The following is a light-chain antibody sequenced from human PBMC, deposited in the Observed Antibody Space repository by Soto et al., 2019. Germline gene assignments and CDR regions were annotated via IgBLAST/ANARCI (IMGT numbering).Light chain of an antibody. CDR3: QQYGST. CDR2: GAS. Sequence: EIVMTQSASTLSVSPGERATLSCRASQSVSSNLAWYQQKPGQAPRLLIYGASTRATGIPAKFSGGGSGTEFTLTISSLQSEDFAIYYCQQYGSTFGQGTRLEIK. J-gene: IGKJ5*01. CDR1: QSVSSN. V-gene: IGKV3-15*01.